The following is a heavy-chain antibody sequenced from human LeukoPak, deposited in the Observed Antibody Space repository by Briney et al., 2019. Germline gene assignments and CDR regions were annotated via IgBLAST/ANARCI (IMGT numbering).Heavy chain of an antibody. D-gene: IGHD3-22*01. CDR1: GGSISRDN. V-gene: IGHV4-59*01. Sequence: SETLSLTCTVSGGSISRDNWSWIRQPPGKGLEWIGYIYYSGSTNYNPSLKSRVTISVDTSKNQLSLKLSSVTAADTAVYYCARDTPYYYDSSGYPYFDYWGQGTLVTVSS. CDR2: IYYSGST. CDR3: ARDTPYYYDSSGYPYFDY. J-gene: IGHJ4*02.